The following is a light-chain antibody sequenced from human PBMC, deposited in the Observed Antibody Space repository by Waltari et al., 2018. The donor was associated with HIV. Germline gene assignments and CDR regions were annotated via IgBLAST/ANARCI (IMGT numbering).Light chain of an antibody. J-gene: IGKJ3*01. Sequence: IVMTQSPDSLAVSLCERASINCKSSQSVLYSSNNKNYLAWYQQKPGQPPKLLIYWAPTRESGVPDRFSGSGYGTDFTLTISSLQAEDVAVYYCQQYYSTLFTFGPGTKVDIK. CDR1: QSVLYSSNNKNY. CDR3: QQYYSTLFT. CDR2: WAP. V-gene: IGKV4-1*01.